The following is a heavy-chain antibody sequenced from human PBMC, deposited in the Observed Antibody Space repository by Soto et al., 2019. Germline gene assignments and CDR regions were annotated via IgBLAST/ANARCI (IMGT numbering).Heavy chain of an antibody. J-gene: IGHJ5*02. CDR1: GFTFSSYS. CDR2: ISSSSSYI. V-gene: IGHV3-21*01. D-gene: IGHD2-2*01. CDR3: ARDADFFSTSFRAGGGWFDP. Sequence: GGSLRLSCAASGFTFSSYSMNWVRQAPGKGLEWVSSISSSSSYIYYADSVKGRFTISRDNAKNSLYLQMNSLRAEDTAVYYCARDADFFSTSFRAGGGWFDPWDKGPLVTGSS.